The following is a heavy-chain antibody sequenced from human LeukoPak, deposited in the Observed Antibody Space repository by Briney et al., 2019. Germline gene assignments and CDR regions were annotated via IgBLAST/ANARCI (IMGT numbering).Heavy chain of an antibody. Sequence: HPGGSLRPSCVASGFTFSSYWMHWVRQDPRKGLVWVSRINGDESSTNYADSVKGRSTISRDNAKDTLYLHMNSLTAEDTAVYYCARGAKWAYYFDYWGQGTLVTVSS. V-gene: IGHV3-74*01. CDR2: INGDESST. D-gene: IGHD1-26*01. CDR3: ARGAKWAYYFDY. CDR1: GFTFSSYW. J-gene: IGHJ4*02.